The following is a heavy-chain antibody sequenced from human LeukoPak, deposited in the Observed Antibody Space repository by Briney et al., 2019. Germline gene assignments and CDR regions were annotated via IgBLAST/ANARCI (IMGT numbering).Heavy chain of an antibody. J-gene: IGHJ4*02. CDR2: IYYSGST. Sequence: SETLSLTCTVSGGSISSYYWNWIRQPPGKGLEWIGDIYYSGSTNYNPSLKSRVTISVDTSKNQFSLKLSSVTAADTAVYYCARVRYSSGWYDGLDYWGQGTLVTVSS. V-gene: IGHV4-59*01. CDR1: GGSISSYY. CDR3: ARVRYSSGWYDGLDY. D-gene: IGHD6-19*01.